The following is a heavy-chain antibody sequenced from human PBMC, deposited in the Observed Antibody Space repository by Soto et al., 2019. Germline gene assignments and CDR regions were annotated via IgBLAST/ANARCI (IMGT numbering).Heavy chain of an antibody. Sequence: QVQLVQSGAEVKKPWSSVKVSCKASGGTFSSYTISWVRQAPGQGLEWMGRIIPILGRANYAQKFPGRVTITADHSTSTAYMGLSSLRSEDTAVYYCARDLGLGVAAAGTLYRDVWGKGTTVTVSS. V-gene: IGHV1-69*08. CDR2: IIPILGRA. D-gene: IGHD6-13*01. CDR3: ARDLGLGVAAAGTLYRDV. CDR1: GGTFSSYT. J-gene: IGHJ6*03.